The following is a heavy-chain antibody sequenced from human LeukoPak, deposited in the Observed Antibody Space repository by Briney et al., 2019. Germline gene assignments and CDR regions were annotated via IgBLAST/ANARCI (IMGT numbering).Heavy chain of an antibody. V-gene: IGHV3-48*04. D-gene: IGHD1-26*01. CDR2: ISSRTGTI. Sequence: GGSLRLSCAASGFDFSRITMDWVRQAPGKGLEWISYISSRTGTIYYADSVKGRFTVSRDDAKNSLYLQMNSLRAEDTAVYYCARARVLGGGENFDYWGQGTLVTVSS. J-gene: IGHJ4*02. CDR3: ARARVLGGGENFDY. CDR1: GFDFSRIT.